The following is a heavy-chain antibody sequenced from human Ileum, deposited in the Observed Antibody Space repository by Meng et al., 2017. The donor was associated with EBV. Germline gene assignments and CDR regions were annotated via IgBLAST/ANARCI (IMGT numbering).Heavy chain of an antibody. V-gene: IGHV3-23*01. CDR2: LSGSSGYT. J-gene: IGHJ4*02. CDR1: GFTLSSKT. CDR3: AKKESSGYQPYDY. D-gene: IGHD2-2*01. Sequence: LLEAGGGLVQPGGSLRLSLSASGFTLSSKTMCWVRQAPGKGLEWVSTLSGSSGYTYYADSVKGRFTISRDNSKNTLYLQMNSLKAEDTAVYYCAKKESSGYQPYDYWGQGTLVTVSS.